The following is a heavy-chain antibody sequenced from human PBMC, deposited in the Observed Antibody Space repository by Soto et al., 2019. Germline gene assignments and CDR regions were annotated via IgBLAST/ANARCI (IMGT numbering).Heavy chain of an antibody. CDR3: ARLGDGCFNCMDV. J-gene: IGHJ6*02. CDR1: GGSVSSGSYY. CDR2: IYYSGST. Sequence: SETLSLTCTVSGGSVSSGSYYWSWIRQPPGKGLEWIGYIYYSGSTNYNPSLKSRVTISVDTSKNQFSLKLSSVTAADTAVYYCARLGDGCFNCMDVWGQGTTVTVSS. D-gene: IGHD3-16*01. V-gene: IGHV4-61*01.